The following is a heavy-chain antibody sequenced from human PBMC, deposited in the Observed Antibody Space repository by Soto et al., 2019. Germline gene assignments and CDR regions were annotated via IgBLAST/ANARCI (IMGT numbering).Heavy chain of an antibody. CDR3: ARSPGGVRWFDP. Sequence: ASVKVSCKASGGTFSSYTISWVRQAPGQGLEWMGRIIPILGIANYAQKFQGRVTITADKSTSTAYMELSSLRSEDTAVYYCARSPGGVRWFDPWGQGTLVTVSS. D-gene: IGHD1-1*01. V-gene: IGHV1-69*02. CDR2: IIPILGIA. CDR1: GGTFSSYT. J-gene: IGHJ5*02.